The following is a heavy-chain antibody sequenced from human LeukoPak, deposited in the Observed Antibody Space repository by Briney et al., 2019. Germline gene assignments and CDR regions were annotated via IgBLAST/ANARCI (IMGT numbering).Heavy chain of an antibody. Sequence: PGGSLRLSCASSGFTFSSYSMNWVRQAPGKGLEWISFISRTSSTIYYADSVKGRFTISRDNAKNSLYLQMNSLRDEDTAVYYCAGGLQYSAVPADEGYFDCWGQGALVTVSS. CDR3: AGGLQYSAVPADEGYFDC. CDR1: GFTFSSYS. V-gene: IGHV3-48*02. D-gene: IGHD2-2*01. J-gene: IGHJ4*02. CDR2: ISRTSSTI.